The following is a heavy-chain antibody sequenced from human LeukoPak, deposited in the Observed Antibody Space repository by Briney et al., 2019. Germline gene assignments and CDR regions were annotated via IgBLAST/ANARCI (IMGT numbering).Heavy chain of an antibody. CDR3: ARIVGELEMSFDY. V-gene: IGHV3-66*01. D-gene: IGHD3-10*01. CDR1: GFTFSSYW. CDR2: IYSGGRT. Sequence: GGSLRLSCAASGFTFSSYWMSWVRQAPGKGLEWVSVIYSGGRTYYADSVKGRFTISRDNSKNTLYLQMNSLRVEDTAVYFCARIVGELEMSFDYWGQGTLVTVSS. J-gene: IGHJ4*02.